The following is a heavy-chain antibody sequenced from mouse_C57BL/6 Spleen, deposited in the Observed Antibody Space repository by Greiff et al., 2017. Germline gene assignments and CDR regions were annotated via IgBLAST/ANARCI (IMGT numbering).Heavy chain of an antibody. D-gene: IGHD2-1*01. Sequence: QVQLQQSGAELVRPGTSVKVSCKASGYAFTNYLIEWVKQRPGQGLEWIGVINPGSGGTNYNEKFKGKATLTADKSSSTAYMQLSSLTSEDSAVYFCARDGNESYYVDYWGQGTTLTVSS. J-gene: IGHJ2*01. CDR3: ARDGNESYYVDY. CDR1: GYAFTNYL. CDR2: INPGSGGT. V-gene: IGHV1-54*01.